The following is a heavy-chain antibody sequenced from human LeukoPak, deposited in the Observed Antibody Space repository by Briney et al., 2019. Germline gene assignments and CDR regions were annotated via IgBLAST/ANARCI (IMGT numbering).Heavy chain of an antibody. CDR1: GGSFSGYY. V-gene: IGHV4-34*01. D-gene: IGHD6-13*01. J-gene: IGHJ4*02. CDR2: IDHSGST. CDR3: AASSSWSGNPGDYFDY. Sequence: SETLSLTCAVYGGSFSGYYWSWIRQPPGKGLEWIGEIDHSGSTNYNPSLKSRVTISVDTSKNQFSLKLSSVTAADTAVYYCAASSSWSGNPGDYFDYWGQGTLVTVSS.